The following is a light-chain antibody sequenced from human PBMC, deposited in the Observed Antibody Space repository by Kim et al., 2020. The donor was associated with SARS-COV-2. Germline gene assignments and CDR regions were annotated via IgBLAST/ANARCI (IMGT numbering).Light chain of an antibody. Sequence: SGSVGDRVTITCQASQDSNNLNWYQQKPGKAPQLLIYDASNLETGVPSRFSGSGSGTDFTFTISSLQPEDIATYYCQQYDNLSLTFGGGTKVDIK. CDR3: QQYDNLSLT. CDR1: QDSNN. CDR2: DAS. V-gene: IGKV1-33*01. J-gene: IGKJ4*01.